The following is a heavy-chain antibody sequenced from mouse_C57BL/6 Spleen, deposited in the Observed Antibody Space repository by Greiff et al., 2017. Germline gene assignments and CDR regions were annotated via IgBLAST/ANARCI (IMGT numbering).Heavy chain of an antibody. J-gene: IGHJ2*01. CDR1: GYTFTDYE. CDR3: TRYLDGYYGDY. D-gene: IGHD2-3*01. V-gene: IGHV1-15*01. Sequence: VQLQQSGDELVRPGASVTLSCKASGYTFTDYEMHWVKQTPVHGLEWIGAIDPETGGTAYNQKFKGKAILTADKSSSTAYMELRSLTSEDSAVYYCTRYLDGYYGDYRGQGTTLTVSS. CDR2: IDPETGGT.